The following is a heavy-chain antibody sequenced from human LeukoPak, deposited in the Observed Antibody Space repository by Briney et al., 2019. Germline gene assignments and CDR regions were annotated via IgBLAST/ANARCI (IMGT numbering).Heavy chain of an antibody. V-gene: IGHV4-61*01. CDR1: GGSVSSGSYY. J-gene: IGHJ4*02. Sequence: SETLSLTCTVSGGSVSSGSYYWSWIRQPPGKGLEWIGYIYCSGSTNYNPSLKSRVTISVDTSKNQFSLKLSSVTAADTAVYYCARDRTGSYWGQGTLVTVSS. D-gene: IGHD1-14*01. CDR3: ARDRTGSY. CDR2: IYCSGST.